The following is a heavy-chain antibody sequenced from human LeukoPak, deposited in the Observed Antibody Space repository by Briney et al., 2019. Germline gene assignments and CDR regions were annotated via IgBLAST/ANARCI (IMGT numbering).Heavy chain of an antibody. V-gene: IGHV3-33*01. D-gene: IGHD2-21*01. Sequence: VGSLRLSCAASGFTFSTHAIHWVRQAPGKGLEWVAFIWHDGSNKYYADSVKGRFTISRDNAKNTLYLQLSRLRVEDTAVYYCARGGETAETELDSWGQGTQVTVSP. CDR1: GFTFSTHA. CDR3: ARGGETAETELDS. CDR2: IWHDGSNK. J-gene: IGHJ4*02.